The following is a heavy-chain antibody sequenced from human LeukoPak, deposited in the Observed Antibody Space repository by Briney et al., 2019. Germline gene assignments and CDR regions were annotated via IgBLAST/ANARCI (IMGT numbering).Heavy chain of an antibody. V-gene: IGHV1-2*02. D-gene: IGHD3-22*01. CDR3: ACRGYYYDSSGFHLNY. CDR2: INPNSGGT. J-gene: IGHJ4*02. Sequence: ASVKVSCKASGYTFTRYYMHWVRQAPGQGLEWMGWINPNSGGTNYAQKFQGRVTMTRDTSISTAYMELSRLRSDDTGVYYCACRGYYYDSSGFHLNYWGQGTLVTVSS. CDR1: GYTFTRYY.